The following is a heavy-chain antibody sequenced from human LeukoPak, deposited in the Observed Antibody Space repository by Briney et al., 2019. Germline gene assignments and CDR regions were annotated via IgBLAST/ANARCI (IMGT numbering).Heavy chain of an antibody. CDR2: TYYRSKWYN. CDR3: ARAVRNSGFPD. D-gene: IGHD2/OR15-2a*01. CDR1: GDSFSSNSAA. J-gene: IGHJ4*02. V-gene: IGHV6-1*01. Sequence: SQTLSLTCAISGDSFSSNSAAWNWIRRSASRGVEWLGRTYYRSKWYNDYAVSVKSRIIINPDTSKNQFSLQLNSVTPEDTAVYYCARAVRNSGFPDWGQGTLVTVSS.